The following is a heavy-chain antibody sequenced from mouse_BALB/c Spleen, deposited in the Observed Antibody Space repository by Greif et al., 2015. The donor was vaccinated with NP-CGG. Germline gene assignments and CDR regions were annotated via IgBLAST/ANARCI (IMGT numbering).Heavy chain of an antibody. CDR1: GYTFTSYW. Sequence: VKLQESGAELVKPGASVKLSCKASGYTFTSYWMHWVKLRPGQGFEWIGEINPSNGGTNYNEKFKRKATLTVDKSSSTAYMQLSSLTSEDSAVYYCTIGYYGSRRYYAMDYWGQGTSVTVSS. J-gene: IGHJ4*01. CDR2: INPSNGGT. CDR3: TIGYYGSRRYYAMDY. D-gene: IGHD1-1*01. V-gene: IGHV1S16*01.